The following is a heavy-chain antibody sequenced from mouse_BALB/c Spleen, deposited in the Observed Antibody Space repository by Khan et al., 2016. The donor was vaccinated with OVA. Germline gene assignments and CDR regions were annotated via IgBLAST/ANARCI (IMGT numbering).Heavy chain of an antibody. CDR3: ARRGYGNYGLDY. CDR1: GFNIKDYY. V-gene: IGHV14-1*02. D-gene: IGHD2-1*01. CDR2: IDPENGNI. Sequence: VQLQQSGAELVRPGALVKLSCKASGFNIKDYYINWVKQRPEQGLEWIGWIDPENGNIIYDPKFQGKASITADTSSNTAYLQLSSLTSEDTAGYCCARRGYGNYGLDYWGQGTLVTVSA. J-gene: IGHJ3*01.